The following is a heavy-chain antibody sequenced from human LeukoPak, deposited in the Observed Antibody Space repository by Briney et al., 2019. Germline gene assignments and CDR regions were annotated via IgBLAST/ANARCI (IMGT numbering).Heavy chain of an antibody. V-gene: IGHV4-61*01. D-gene: IGHD5-18*01. CDR3: ANGGYSYGSDFDY. J-gene: IGHJ4*02. Sequence: PSETLSLTCTVSGGSVSSGSYYWSWIRQPPGKGLEWIGYIYYSGSTNYNPSLKSRVTISVDTSKNQFSLKLSSVTAADTAVYYCANGGYSYGSDFDYWGQGTLVTVSS. CDR1: GGSVSSGSYY. CDR2: IYYSGST.